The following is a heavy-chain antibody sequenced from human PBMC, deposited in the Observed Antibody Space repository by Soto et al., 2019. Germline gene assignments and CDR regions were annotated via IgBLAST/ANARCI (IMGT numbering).Heavy chain of an antibody. CDR1: GFTFSDSA. V-gene: IGHV3-73*01. J-gene: IGHJ4*02. Sequence: GGSLRLSCAASGFTFSDSAVHWVRQASGKGLEWVGRIRSKANNDATAYDESVKGRFTISRDDSKNTAYLQMNSLKIEDTAVYYCTSSKDCTKGVCDYWGQGTMVTVSS. D-gene: IGHD2-8*01. CDR2: IRSKANNDAT. CDR3: TSSKDCTKGVCDY.